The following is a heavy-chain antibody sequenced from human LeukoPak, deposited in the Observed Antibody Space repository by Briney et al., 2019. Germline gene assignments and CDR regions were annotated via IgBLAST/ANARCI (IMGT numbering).Heavy chain of an antibody. V-gene: IGHV1-18*01. CDR1: GYTFTSYG. CDR3: ARDRLKQWLVPGGFDY. CDR2: ISAYNGNT. D-gene: IGHD6-19*01. J-gene: IGHJ4*02. Sequence: ASVKVSCKASGYTFTSYGISWVRQAPGQGLEWMGWISAYNGNTNYAQKLQGRVTMTTDTSTSTAYMELRSLRSDDTAVYYCARDRLKQWLVPGGFDYWGQGTLVTVSS.